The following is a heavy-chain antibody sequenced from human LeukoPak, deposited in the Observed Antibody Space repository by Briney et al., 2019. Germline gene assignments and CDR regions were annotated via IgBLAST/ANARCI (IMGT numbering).Heavy chain of an antibody. CDR1: GGSISSYY. CDR2: IYASGNT. CDR3: ARGRGSSWYYSDS. Sequence: PSETLSLTCTVSGGSISSYYWSWVRQPAGKGLEWIGRIYASGNTNYNPSLKGRVTMTVDTSKIQFSLNLSSVTAADTAVYYCARGRGSSWYYSDSWGQGTLVTVSS. V-gene: IGHV4-4*07. D-gene: IGHD6-13*01. J-gene: IGHJ4*02.